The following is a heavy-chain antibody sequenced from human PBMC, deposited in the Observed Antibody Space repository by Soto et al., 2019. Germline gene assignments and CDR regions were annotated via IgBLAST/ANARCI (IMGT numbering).Heavy chain of an antibody. V-gene: IGHV1-24*01. CDR1: GYTLTELS. CDR3: ATKGYTIFGTRHWFDP. CDR2: FDPEDGET. J-gene: IGHJ5*02. D-gene: IGHD3-3*01. Sequence: ASVKDSCKVSGYTLTELSMHWVRQAPGKGLEWMGGFDPEDGETIYAQKFQGRVTMTEDTSTDTAYMELSSLRSEDTAVYYCATKGYTIFGTRHWFDPWGQGTVDTVSS.